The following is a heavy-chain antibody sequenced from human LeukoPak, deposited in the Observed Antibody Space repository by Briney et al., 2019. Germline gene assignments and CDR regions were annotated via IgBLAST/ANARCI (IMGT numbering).Heavy chain of an antibody. J-gene: IGHJ4*02. CDR2: INHSGST. D-gene: IGHD5-12*01. CDR3: AREIVDIVATIPDY. V-gene: IGHV4-34*01. Sequence: SETLSLTCAVYGGSFSDYDWSWIRQPPGKGLEWIGEINHSGSTNYNPSLKSRVTISVDTSKNQFSLKVSSVTAADTAVYYCAREIVDIVATIPDYWGQGTLVTVSS. CDR1: GGSFSDYD.